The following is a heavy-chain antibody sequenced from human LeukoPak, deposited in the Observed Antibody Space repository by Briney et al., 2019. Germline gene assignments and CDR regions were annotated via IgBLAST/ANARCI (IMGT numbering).Heavy chain of an antibody. D-gene: IGHD3-22*01. J-gene: IGHJ4*02. V-gene: IGHV4-59*12. CDR2: IYYSGST. CDR3: ARGYYDNLGYFDY. CDR1: GGSISSYY. Sequence: SETLSLTCTVSGGSISSYYWSWIRQPPGKGLEWIGYIYYSGSTNYNPSLESRVTISVDTSKNQFSLKLSSVTAADTAVYYCARGYYDNLGYFDYWGQGTLVTVSS.